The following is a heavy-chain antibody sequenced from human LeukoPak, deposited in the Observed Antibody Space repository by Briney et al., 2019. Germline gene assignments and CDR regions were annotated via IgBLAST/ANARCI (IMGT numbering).Heavy chain of an antibody. J-gene: IGHJ5*02. CDR3: ARVSCTTTSCPGWFDP. CDR1: GGSISDYY. Sequence: PSETLSLTCTVSGGSISDYYWSWVRQPPGKGREWIGYIYYSGNTNYNPSLKSRVAISVDTSKNQFSLRLSSVTAADTAVYVCARVSCTTTSCPGWFDPWGQGTLVTVSS. V-gene: IGHV4-59*01. CDR2: IYYSGNT. D-gene: IGHD2-2*01.